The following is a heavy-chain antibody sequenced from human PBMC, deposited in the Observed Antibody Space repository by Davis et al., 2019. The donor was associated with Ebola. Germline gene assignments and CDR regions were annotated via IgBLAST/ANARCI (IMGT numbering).Heavy chain of an antibody. CDR3: TKENWGRYDD. V-gene: IGHV3-15*01. CDR2: IKRNDDGAAT. J-gene: IGHJ4*02. CDR1: GLIFRDAW. Sequence: PAGSLRLSCIASGLIFRDAWLNWVRQAPGRGLEWVGRIKRNDDGAATDYAGPVKGRFAISRDDSRNMLHLEMNTLRTENTAVYYCTKENWGRYDDWGQGAPVTVSS. D-gene: IGHD7-27*01.